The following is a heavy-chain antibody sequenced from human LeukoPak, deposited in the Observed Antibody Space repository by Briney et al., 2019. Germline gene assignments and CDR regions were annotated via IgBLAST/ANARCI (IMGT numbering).Heavy chain of an antibody. CDR2: IIPIFGTA. CDR3: ARARSTYYYGSGNYFDY. D-gene: IGHD3-10*01. V-gene: IGHV1-69*13. CDR1: GGTFSSYA. J-gene: IGHJ4*02. Sequence: GASVKVSCKASGGTFSSYAISWVRQAPGQGFEWMGGIIPIFGTANYAQKFQGRVTITADESTSTAYMELSSLRSEDTAVYYCARARSTYYYGSGNYFDYWGQGTLVTVSS.